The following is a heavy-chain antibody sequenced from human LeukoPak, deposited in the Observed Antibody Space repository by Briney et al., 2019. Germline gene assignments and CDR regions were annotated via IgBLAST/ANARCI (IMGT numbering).Heavy chain of an antibody. V-gene: IGHV3-30*04. J-gene: IGHJ4*02. CDR3: ATAAVAAPGDY. CDR1: GFTFRSHA. Sequence: RGSLRLSCVVSGFTFRSHAMHWVRQAPGKGLEWVAVISHLGSNTYYGDSVRGRFTISRDDSKNILYLQMNGLASDDTALYYCATAAVAAPGDYWGQGTPVSVS. CDR2: ISHLGSNT. D-gene: IGHD6-19*01.